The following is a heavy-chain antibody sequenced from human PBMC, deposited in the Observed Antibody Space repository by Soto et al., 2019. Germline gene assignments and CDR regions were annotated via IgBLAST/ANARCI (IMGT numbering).Heavy chain of an antibody. J-gene: IGHJ4*02. CDR2: IYYSGST. Sequence: QVQLQESGPGLVKPSETLSLSCTVSGGSISSYYWSWIRQPPGKGLECIGYIYYSGSTNYNPSLKSRVTISVDTSKNQFSLSLSSVSAADTAIYFCARAMQWLSSYYFDYWGQGILVTVSS. CDR1: GGSISSYY. V-gene: IGHV4-59*01. CDR3: ARAMQWLSSYYFDY. D-gene: IGHD6-19*01.